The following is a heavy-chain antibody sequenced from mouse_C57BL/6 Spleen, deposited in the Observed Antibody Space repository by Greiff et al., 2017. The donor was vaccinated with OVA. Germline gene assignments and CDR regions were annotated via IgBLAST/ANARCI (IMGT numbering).Heavy chain of an antibody. CDR2: INYDGSST. V-gene: IGHV5-16*01. D-gene: IGHD1-1*01. Sequence: EVQLVESEGGLVQPGSSMKLSCTASGFTFTDYYMAWVRQVPEKGLEWVANINYDGSSTYYLDSLKSRFIISRDNAKNILYLQMSSLKSEDTATYYCARELDYGSSPYWYFDVWGTGTTVTVAS. CDR1: GFTFTDYY. CDR3: ARELDYGSSPYWYFDV. J-gene: IGHJ1*03.